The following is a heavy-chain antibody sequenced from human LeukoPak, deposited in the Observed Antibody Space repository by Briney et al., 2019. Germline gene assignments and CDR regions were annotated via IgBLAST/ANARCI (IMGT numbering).Heavy chain of an antibody. CDR2: ISSSSYI. CDR3: ARGDTYYDFWSGYYSPYMDV. Sequence: GGSLRLSCAASGFTFSSYSMNWVRQAPGKGLEWVSSISSSSYIYYADSVKGRFTISRDNAKNSLYLQMNSLRAEDTAVYYCARGDTYYDFWSGYYSPYMDVWGKGTTVTVSS. J-gene: IGHJ6*03. V-gene: IGHV3-21*01. D-gene: IGHD3-3*01. CDR1: GFTFSSYS.